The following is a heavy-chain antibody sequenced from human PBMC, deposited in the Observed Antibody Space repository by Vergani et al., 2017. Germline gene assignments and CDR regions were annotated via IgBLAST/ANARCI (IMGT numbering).Heavy chain of an antibody. V-gene: IGHV4-38-2*02. Sequence: QVQLQESGPGLVKPSETLSLTCTVSGYSISSGYYWGWVRPPPGKGLALIGSIYHSGSTYYNPSLKSRFTISVDTSKNQFSLKLSSVTAADTAVYYCASVMHDLWGQGTLVTVSS. J-gene: IGHJ5*02. D-gene: IGHD2-21*01. CDR3: ASVMHDL. CDR2: IYHSGST. CDR1: GYSISSGYY.